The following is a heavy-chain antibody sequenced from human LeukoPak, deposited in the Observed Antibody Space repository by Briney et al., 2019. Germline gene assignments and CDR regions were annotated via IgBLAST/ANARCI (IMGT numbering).Heavy chain of an antibody. V-gene: IGHV1-18*01. CDR3: ARVRGYDILTGYLWYFDY. Sequence: GASVKVSCKTSGYTYANYGITWVRQAPGQGLEWMGWISAYNGNTNYAQKLQGRVTMTTDTSTSTAYMELRSLRSDDTAVYYCARVRGYDILTGYLWYFDYWGQGTLVTVSS. CDR2: ISAYNGNT. D-gene: IGHD3-9*01. CDR1: GYTYANYG. J-gene: IGHJ4*02.